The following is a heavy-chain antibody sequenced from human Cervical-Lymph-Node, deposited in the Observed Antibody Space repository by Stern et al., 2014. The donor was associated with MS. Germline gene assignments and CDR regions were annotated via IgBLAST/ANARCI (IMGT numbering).Heavy chain of an antibody. J-gene: IGHJ4*02. CDR3: ARRIMISGALIKGFDY. Sequence: EVQLVESGGGLVQPGGSLRLSCAASGFTFNTYWMSWVRQAPGKGLEWVANIKQDGSEKYYVDSVKGRFTISKDNTKNSLYLQMNSLRAEDTAVYYCARRIMISGALIKGFDYWGQGTLVTVSS. V-gene: IGHV3-7*01. D-gene: IGHD3/OR15-3a*01. CDR1: GFTFNTYW. CDR2: IKQDGSEK.